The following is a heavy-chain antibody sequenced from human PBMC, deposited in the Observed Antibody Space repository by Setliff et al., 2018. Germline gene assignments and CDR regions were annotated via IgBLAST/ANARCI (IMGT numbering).Heavy chain of an antibody. CDR1: GGTFRSYG. Sequence: GASVKVSCKASGGTFRSYGISWVRQAPGQGLEWMGWISCYDGNTRYARKIQGRATMTTDTSTTTAYMELRSLTSDDTALYYCARAHRYFSDTSGYFYDQGRSAFDVWGQGTMVTVSS. CDR3: ARAHRYFSDTSGYFYDQGRSAFDV. V-gene: IGHV1-18*01. D-gene: IGHD3-22*01. J-gene: IGHJ3*01. CDR2: ISCYDGNT.